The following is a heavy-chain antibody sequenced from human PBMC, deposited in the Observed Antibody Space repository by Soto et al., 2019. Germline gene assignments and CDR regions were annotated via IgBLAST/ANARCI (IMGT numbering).Heavy chain of an antibody. CDR1: GGTFSSYA. Sequence: GASVKVSCKASGGTFSSYAISWVRQAPGQGLEWMGGIIPIFGTANYAQKFQGRVTITADESTSTAYMELSSLRSEDTAVYYCAREGIWFGELLAPTLPWYFDLWGRGTLVTVS. V-gene: IGHV1-69*13. D-gene: IGHD3-10*01. J-gene: IGHJ2*01. CDR2: IIPIFGTA. CDR3: AREGIWFGELLAPTLPWYFDL.